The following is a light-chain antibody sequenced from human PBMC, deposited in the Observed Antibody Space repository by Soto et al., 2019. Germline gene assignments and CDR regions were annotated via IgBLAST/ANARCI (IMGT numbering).Light chain of an antibody. CDR3: QQYDNLPPHT. CDR1: QDISNH. J-gene: IGKJ2*01. V-gene: IGKV1-33*01. CDR2: DAS. Sequence: DIQMTQSPSSLSASVGDRVTITCQASQDISNHLNWYQQKPGRAPKILISDASNLETGVPSRFSGSGSGTHFSFTISSLQPEDIATYYCQQYDNLPPHTFGQGTKLEIK.